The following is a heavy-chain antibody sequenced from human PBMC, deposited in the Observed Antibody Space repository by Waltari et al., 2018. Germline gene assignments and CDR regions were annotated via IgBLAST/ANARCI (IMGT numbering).Heavy chain of an antibody. D-gene: IGHD2-15*01. CDR1: GGSISSYY. CDR3: AREADSGGVFDY. Sequence: QVQLQESGPGLVKPSETLSLTCTVSGGSISSYYWSWIRQPPGKGLEWIGYIYYSGSTNYNPSLKSRVTISVDTSKNQFSLKLSSVTAADTAVYYCAREADSGGVFDYWGQGTLVTVSS. V-gene: IGHV4-59*01. J-gene: IGHJ4*02. CDR2: IYYSGST.